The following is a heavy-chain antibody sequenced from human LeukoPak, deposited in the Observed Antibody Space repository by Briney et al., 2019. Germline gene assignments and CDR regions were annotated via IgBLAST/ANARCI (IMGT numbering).Heavy chain of an antibody. CDR2: INSEGSST. J-gene: IGHJ6*03. V-gene: IGHV3-74*01. D-gene: IGHD3-9*01. CDR1: GFTFSSYW. Sequence: GGSLRLSCAPPGFTFSSYWMHWVRQAPGKGLGWVSRINSEGSSTSYADSVKGRFTISRDNAKNTLYLQMNSLRAEDTAVYYCAREDRDILTGYRGDYYYMDVWGKGTTVTVSS. CDR3: AREDRDILTGYRGDYYYMDV.